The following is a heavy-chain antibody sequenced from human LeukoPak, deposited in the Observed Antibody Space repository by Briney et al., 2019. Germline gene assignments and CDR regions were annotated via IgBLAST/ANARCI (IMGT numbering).Heavy chain of an antibody. D-gene: IGHD2-15*01. CDR1: GYTFTSYG. J-gene: IGHJ5*02. CDR3: ASGIVVPSPHNWFDP. Sequence: ASVKASCKASGYTFTSYGISWVRQAPGQGLEWMGWISAYNGNTNYAQKLQGRVTMTTDTSTSTAYMELSRLRSDDTAVYYCASGIVVPSPHNWFDPWGQGTLVTVSS. CDR2: ISAYNGNT. V-gene: IGHV1-18*01.